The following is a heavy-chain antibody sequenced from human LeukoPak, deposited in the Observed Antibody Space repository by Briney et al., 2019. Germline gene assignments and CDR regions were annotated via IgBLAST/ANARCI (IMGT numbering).Heavy chain of an antibody. CDR1: VLTFSNYG. Sequence: GGSLRLSCAASVLTFSNYGMNWVRQAPGKGLEWVAFIRFGGGKTYYADSVKGRFTISRDNSKNTLYVQLNSLRAEDTAVYHCSKEPTGRNYFDLWGQGTLVTVSS. CDR2: IRFGGGKT. V-gene: IGHV3-30*02. J-gene: IGHJ4*02. D-gene: IGHD1-26*01. CDR3: SKEPTGRNYFDL.